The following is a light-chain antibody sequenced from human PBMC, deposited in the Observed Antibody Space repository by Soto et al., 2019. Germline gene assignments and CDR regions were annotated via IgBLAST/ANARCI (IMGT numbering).Light chain of an antibody. J-gene: IGKJ4*01. CDR3: QQRSSWPLT. CDR1: QSVSSQ. V-gene: IGKV3-11*01. Sequence: EIVLTQSPVTLSLSPGERATLSCRASQSVSSQLAWYQQKPGQAPRLLIYDASNRATGTPARFSGSGSGTGFTLTISSLEPEDFAVYFCQQRSSWPLTFGGGTKVEIK. CDR2: DAS.